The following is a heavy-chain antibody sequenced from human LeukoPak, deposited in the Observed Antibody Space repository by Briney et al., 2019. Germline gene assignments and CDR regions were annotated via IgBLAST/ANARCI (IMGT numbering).Heavy chain of an antibody. J-gene: IGHJ6*02. D-gene: IGHD6-13*01. CDR2: INSDGSST. V-gene: IGHV3-74*01. CDR3: TRVQAGRAGLMDV. Sequence: GGSLRPSCAPSGFTLSSCWMHWVRQAPGKGLVWVARINSDGSSTRYAYSVKGRFTISSDNAKNTVFLQMNSLRAEDTALYYCTRVQAGRAGLMDVWGRGTTVTVSS. CDR1: GFTLSSCW.